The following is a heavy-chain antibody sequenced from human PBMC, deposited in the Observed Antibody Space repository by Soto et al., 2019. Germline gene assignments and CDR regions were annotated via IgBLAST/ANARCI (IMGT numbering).Heavy chain of an antibody. CDR3: ARDQMATVTSGWFDP. CDR2: ISYDGSNK. D-gene: IGHD4-17*01. Sequence: QVQLVESGGGVVQPGRSLRLSCAASGFTFSSYAMHWVRQAPGKGLEWVAVISYDGSNKYYADSVKGRFTISRDNSKKQLYLQMNSLRAEDTAGYYCARDQMATVTSGWFDPWGQGTLVTVSS. CDR1: GFTFSSYA. J-gene: IGHJ5*02. V-gene: IGHV3-30-3*01.